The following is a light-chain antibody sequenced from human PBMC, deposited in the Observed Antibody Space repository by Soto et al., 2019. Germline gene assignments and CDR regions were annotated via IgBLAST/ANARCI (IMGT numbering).Light chain of an antibody. CDR2: DAS. J-gene: IGKJ4*01. Sequence: EIVLTQSPATLSLSPGERATLSCRASQSVSSYLAWYQQKPGQAPRFLIYDASNRATGIPARFSGSGSGTDFTLTTSSLEPEDCAVYYCQHDGVSGLTFGGGTKAEIK. CDR3: QHDGVSGLT. V-gene: IGKV3-11*01. CDR1: QSVSSY.